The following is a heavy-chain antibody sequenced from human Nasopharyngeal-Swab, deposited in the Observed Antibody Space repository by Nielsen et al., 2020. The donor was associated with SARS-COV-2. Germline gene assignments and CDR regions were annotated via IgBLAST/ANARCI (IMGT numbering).Heavy chain of an antibody. J-gene: IGHJ4*02. D-gene: IGHD1-1*01. CDR2: NSSDESTT. Sequence: GGSLRLSCAASGFSFSIYWMHWVRQPPGKGLVWVSGNSSDESTTTYADSVKGRFTISRDNTKNTLYLQMNSLRAEDTAVYYCARDSPWQELDYWGQGTLVTVSS. CDR1: GFSFSIYW. CDR3: ARDSPWQELDY. V-gene: IGHV3-74*01.